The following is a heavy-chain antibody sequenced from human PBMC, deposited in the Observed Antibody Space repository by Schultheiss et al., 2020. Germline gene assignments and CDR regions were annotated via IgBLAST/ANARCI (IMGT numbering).Heavy chain of an antibody. J-gene: IGHJ6*02. Sequence: GESLKISCAASGFTVSSNYMSWVRQAPGKGLEWVSVIYSGGSTYYADSVKGRFTISRDNSKNTLYLQMNSLRAEDTAVYYCAREEGGYMHNDYYYYYGMDVWGQGTTVTVSS. D-gene: IGHD5-12*01. CDR3: AREEGGYMHNDYYYYYGMDV. V-gene: IGHV3-53*01. CDR1: GFTVSSNY. CDR2: IYSGGST.